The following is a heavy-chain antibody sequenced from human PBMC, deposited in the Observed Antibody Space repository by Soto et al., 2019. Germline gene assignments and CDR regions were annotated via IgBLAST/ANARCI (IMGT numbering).Heavy chain of an antibody. D-gene: IGHD3-3*01. V-gene: IGHV3-73*01. CDR2: IRSKANSYAT. CDR3: TRDPYDFWAPNFDY. Sequence: SGGSLRLSCAASGFTFSGSAMHWVRQASGKELEWVGRIRSKANSYATAYAASVKGRFTISRDDSKNTAYLQMNSLKTEDTAVYYCTRDPYDFWAPNFDYWGQGTLVTVSS. CDR1: GFTFSGSA. J-gene: IGHJ4*02.